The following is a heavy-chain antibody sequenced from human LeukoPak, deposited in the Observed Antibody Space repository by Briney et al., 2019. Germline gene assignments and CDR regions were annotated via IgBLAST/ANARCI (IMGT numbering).Heavy chain of an antibody. J-gene: IGHJ4*02. CDR3: ARDRTVIAAEYYFDY. CDR1: GFTFSSYG. CDR2: ISYDGSNK. Sequence: GGSLRLSCAASGFTFSSYGMHWVRQAPGKGLEWVAVISYDGSNKYYADSVKGRFTISRDNSKNTLYLQMNSLRAEDTAVYYCARDRTVIAAEYYFDYWGQGTLVTVSS. D-gene: IGHD6-13*01. V-gene: IGHV3-30*03.